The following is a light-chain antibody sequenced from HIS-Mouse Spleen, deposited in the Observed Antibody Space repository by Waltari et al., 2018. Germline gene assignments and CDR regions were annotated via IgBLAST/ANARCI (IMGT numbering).Light chain of an antibody. CDR2: DAS. CDR1: QSVSSY. Sequence: EIVLTQSPATLSLSPGERATLSCRASQSVSSYLAWYQQKPGQAPWLLIYDASNRATGIPARFSGSGSGTDFTLTISSLEPEDFAVYYCQQRSNWPTFGPGTKVDIK. CDR3: QQRSNWPT. J-gene: IGKJ3*01. V-gene: IGKV3-11*01.